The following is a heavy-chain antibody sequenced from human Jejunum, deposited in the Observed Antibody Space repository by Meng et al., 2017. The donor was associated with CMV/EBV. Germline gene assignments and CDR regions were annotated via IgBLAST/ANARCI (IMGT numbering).Heavy chain of an antibody. CDR2: IYHSGST. J-gene: IGHJ4*02. Sequence: QVRLQESGPGLVKPSGTLSLPCAVSGGSMSSTKWWSWVRQPPGKGLERIGEIYHSGSTNYNPSLKSRVSISVDKSKNQFSLKLSSVTAADTAVYYRARADKVRFDYWGQGTLVTVSS. CDR3: ARADKVRFDY. CDR1: GGSMSSTKW. V-gene: IGHV4-4*02.